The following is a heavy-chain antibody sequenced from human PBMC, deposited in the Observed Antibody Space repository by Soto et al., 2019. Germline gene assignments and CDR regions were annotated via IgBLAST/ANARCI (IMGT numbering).Heavy chain of an antibody. Sequence: PEGSLXLSCAACGFTLSTYDMHWVRQGTGKGLEWVAALSYAGDTYYPGSVKGRFTVSRESAKNCLYLQMNSLTAGDTPVYSFSKVSHSASHYYYIDFWAKGTTVTVSS. J-gene: IGHJ6*03. CDR3: SKVSHSASHYYYIDF. CDR1: GFTLSTYD. V-gene: IGHV3-13*01. CDR2: LSYAGDT. D-gene: IGHD2-15*01.